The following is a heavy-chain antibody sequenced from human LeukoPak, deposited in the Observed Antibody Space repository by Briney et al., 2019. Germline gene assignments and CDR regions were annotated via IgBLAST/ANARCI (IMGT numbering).Heavy chain of an antibody. CDR2: TSYSEGT. J-gene: IGHJ4*02. CDR3: AAADCESFYFDS. CDR1: GGSVSRGGYY. Sequence: SETLSLTCTVSGGSVSRGGYYWNCIRQHPGKGLEWIGFTSYSEGTYYNPSLMSRITISVDRSQNQFSLKMRDVTAADTAVYFCAAADCESFYFDSWGQGALVAVSS. V-gene: IGHV4-31*03. D-gene: IGHD2-21*01.